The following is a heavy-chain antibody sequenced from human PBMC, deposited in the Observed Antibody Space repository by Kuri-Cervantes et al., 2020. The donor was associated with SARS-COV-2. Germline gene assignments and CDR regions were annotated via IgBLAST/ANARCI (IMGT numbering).Heavy chain of an antibody. CDR2: IYYSGST. Sequence: GSLRLSCAVYGGSFSGYYWSWIRQPPGKGLEWIGYIYYSGSTNYNPSLKSRVTISVDTSKNQFSLKLSSVTAADTAVYYCARVLSGPRSFDYWGQGTLVTVSS. CDR3: ARVLSGPRSFDY. CDR1: GGSFSGYY. J-gene: IGHJ4*02. V-gene: IGHV4-59*01. D-gene: IGHD3-3*01.